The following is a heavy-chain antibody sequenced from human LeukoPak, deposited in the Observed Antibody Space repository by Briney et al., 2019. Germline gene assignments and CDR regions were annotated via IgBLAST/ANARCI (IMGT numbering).Heavy chain of an antibody. J-gene: IGHJ5*02. V-gene: IGHV3-30-3*01. CDR2: ISYDGSNK. Sequence: QSGGSLRLSCAASGFTFSSYAMHWVRQAPGKGLEWVAVISYDGSNKYYADSVKGRFTISRDNSKNTLYLQMNSLRAEDTAVYYCARAASPVLLWFGEPNWFDPWGQGTLVTVSS. D-gene: IGHD3-10*01. CDR1: GFTFSSYA. CDR3: ARAASPVLLWFGEPNWFDP.